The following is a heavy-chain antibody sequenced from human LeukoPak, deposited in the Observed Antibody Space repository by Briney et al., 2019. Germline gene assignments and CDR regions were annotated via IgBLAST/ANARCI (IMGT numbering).Heavy chain of an antibody. J-gene: IGHJ4*02. CDR3: ARDVATSPDY. CDR2: ISYDVSHK. Sequence: GGSLRLSCVGSGFTFISDSMHWVRQAPGKGLEWVAIISYDVSHKYYADSVKGRFTISRDNSKNTLYLQMNSLRPEDTAVYHCARDVATSPDYWGQGTLVTVSS. D-gene: IGHD1-1*01. CDR1: GFTFISDS. V-gene: IGHV3-30*01.